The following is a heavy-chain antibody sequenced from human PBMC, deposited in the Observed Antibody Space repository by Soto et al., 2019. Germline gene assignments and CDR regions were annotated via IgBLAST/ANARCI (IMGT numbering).Heavy chain of an antibody. J-gene: IGHJ6*02. D-gene: IGHD3-3*01. Sequence: QLQLQESGPGLVKPSETLSLTCTVSGGSISSSSYYWGWIRQPPGKGLEWIGSIYYSGSTYYNPSLKSRVTISVDTSKNQFSLKLSSVTAADTAVYYCARTQTDFWSGGYYYYGMDVWGQGTTVTVSS. V-gene: IGHV4-39*01. CDR1: GGSISSSSYY. CDR2: IYYSGST. CDR3: ARTQTDFWSGGYYYYGMDV.